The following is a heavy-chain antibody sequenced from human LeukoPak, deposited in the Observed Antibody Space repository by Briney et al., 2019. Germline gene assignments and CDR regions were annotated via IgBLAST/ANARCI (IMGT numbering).Heavy chain of an antibody. CDR1: GYTFTSYG. J-gene: IGHJ4*02. CDR3: ATEVGPQQLVYYFDY. D-gene: IGHD6-13*01. V-gene: IGHV1-18*01. CDR2: ISAYNGNT. Sequence: ASVKVSCKASGYTFTSYGISWVRQAPGQGLEWMGWISAYNGNTNYAQKLQGRVTMTTDTSTSTAYMELRSLRSEDTAVYYCATEVGPQQLVYYFDYWGQGTLVTVSS.